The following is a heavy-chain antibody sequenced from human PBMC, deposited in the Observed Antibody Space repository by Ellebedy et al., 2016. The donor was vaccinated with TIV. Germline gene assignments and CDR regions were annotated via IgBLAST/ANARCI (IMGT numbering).Heavy chain of an antibody. CDR3: ARSPATGTVDY. D-gene: IGHD1-1*01. J-gene: IGHJ4*01. CDR2: IKQDGSEI. V-gene: IGHV3-7*01. Sequence: GGSLRLXCAASGFTFSNYWMSWVRQAPGKGLEWVANIKQDGSEIYYVDSVKGRFTISRDNAKNSLYLQLNSLRAEDTAVYYCARSPATGTVDYWGHGTLVTVSS. CDR1: GFTFSNYW.